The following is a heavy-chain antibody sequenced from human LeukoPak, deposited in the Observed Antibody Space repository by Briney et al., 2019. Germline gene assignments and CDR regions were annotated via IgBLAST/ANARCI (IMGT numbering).Heavy chain of an antibody. Sequence: GESLKISCKGSGHSFTSYWIGWVRQMPGKGLEWMGIIYPGDSDTRYSPSFQGQVTISADKSISTAYLQWSSLKASDTAMYYCAGGLRYFDWFPDYWGQGTLVTVSS. CDR1: GHSFTSYW. CDR2: IYPGDSDT. CDR3: AGGLRYFDWFPDY. J-gene: IGHJ4*02. D-gene: IGHD3-9*01. V-gene: IGHV5-51*01.